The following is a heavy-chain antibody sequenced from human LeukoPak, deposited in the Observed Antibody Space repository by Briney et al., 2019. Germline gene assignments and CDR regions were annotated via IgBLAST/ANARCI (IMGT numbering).Heavy chain of an antibody. V-gene: IGHV1-2*02. CDR3: ARVGWSGYYREDNWFDP. Sequence: ASVKVSCKASGYTFTGYYMHWVRQAPGQGLEWTGWINPNSGGTNYAQKFQGRVTMTRDTSISTAYMELSRLRSDDTAVYYCARVGWSGYYREDNWFDPWGQGTLVTVSS. J-gene: IGHJ5*02. D-gene: IGHD3-3*01. CDR1: GYTFTGYY. CDR2: INPNSGGT.